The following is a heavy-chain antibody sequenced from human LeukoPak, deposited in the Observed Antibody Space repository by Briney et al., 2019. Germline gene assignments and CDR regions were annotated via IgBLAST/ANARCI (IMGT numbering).Heavy chain of an antibody. D-gene: IGHD5-18*01. CDR1: GFAFNTYA. Sequence: GGSLRLSCAASGFAFNTYAMHWVRQAPGKGLEWVAVISHDGSNKYYADFVKGRFTISRDNSKNTLDLQMNSLGAEDTAVYYCARDLGYSYGTPYFYYGMDVWGKGTTVTVSS. V-gene: IGHV3-30*19. CDR3: ARDLGYSYGTPYFYYGMDV. CDR2: ISHDGSNK. J-gene: IGHJ6*04.